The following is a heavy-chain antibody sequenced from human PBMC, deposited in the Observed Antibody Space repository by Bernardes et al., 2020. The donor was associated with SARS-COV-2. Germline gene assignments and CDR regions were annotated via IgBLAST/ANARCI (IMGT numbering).Heavy chain of an antibody. D-gene: IGHD1-26*01. CDR2: IYSGGST. Sequence: GGSLRLSCAASGFTVSSNYMSWVRQAPGKGLEWVSVIYSGGSTYYADSVKGRFTISRDNSKNTLYLQMNSLRAEDTAVYYCARDRLGATFYYGMDVWGQGTTVTVSS. CDR1: GFTVSSNY. J-gene: IGHJ6*02. CDR3: ARDRLGATFYYGMDV. V-gene: IGHV3-53*01.